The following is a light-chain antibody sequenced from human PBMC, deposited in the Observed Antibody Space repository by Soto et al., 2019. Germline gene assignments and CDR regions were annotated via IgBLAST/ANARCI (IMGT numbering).Light chain of an antibody. CDR2: DAS. V-gene: IGKV3-11*01. CDR1: QSVSSY. Sequence: EIELTQSPATLSLSPGERATLSCRASQSVSSYLAWYQQKPGQAPRLLIYDASNRATGIPARFSGSGSGTDFTLTISSLEPEDFAVYYCQQRSNWPPRPTFGQGTRLEIK. J-gene: IGKJ5*01. CDR3: QQRSNWPPRPT.